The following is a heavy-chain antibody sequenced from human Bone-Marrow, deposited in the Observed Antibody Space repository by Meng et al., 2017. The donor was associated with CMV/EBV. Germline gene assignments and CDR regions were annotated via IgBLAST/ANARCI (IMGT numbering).Heavy chain of an antibody. Sequence: ASVKVSCKASGYTFTGFYIHWVRQAPGQGLEWMGWINPNSGGTNYAQKFQGRVTMTRDTSISTAYMEVRRLRSEDTAVYYCARVGHPKLLWFGELRSPYYFDYCGQRTLVTVSS. CDR2: INPNSGGT. J-gene: IGHJ4*02. V-gene: IGHV1-2*02. D-gene: IGHD3-10*01. CDR1: GYTFTGFY. CDR3: ARVGHPKLLWFGELRSPYYFDY.